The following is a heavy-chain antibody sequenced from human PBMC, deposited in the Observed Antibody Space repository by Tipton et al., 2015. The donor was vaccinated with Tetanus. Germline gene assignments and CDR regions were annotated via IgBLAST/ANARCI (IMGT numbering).Heavy chain of an antibody. CDR3: ARGPLENEGYFDS. V-gene: IGHV1-18*01. J-gene: IGHJ4*02. CDR1: GYTFTNYG. D-gene: IGHD1-1*01. Sequence: QSGPEVKKPGASVKVSCKGSGYTFTNYGINWVRQAPGQGLEWMGWDSGYSGNTIYARKVQGRVTMTTDTSTNTAYLELRSLRSDDTAVYFCARGPLENEGYFDSWGQGILVTVTA. CDR2: DSGYSGNT.